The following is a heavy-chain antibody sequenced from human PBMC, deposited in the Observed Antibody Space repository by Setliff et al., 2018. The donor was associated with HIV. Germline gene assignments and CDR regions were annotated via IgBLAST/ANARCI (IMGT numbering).Heavy chain of an antibody. Sequence: GGSLRLSCAASGFTFSNSAMHWVRQAPGKGLGWVAGISYDGSNKYYTDSVKGRFTISRDNSKNTLYLQMNSLRAEDSVVYYCAREVAADGTYFDYWGQGALVTVSS. V-gene: IGHV3-30*04. CDR1: GFTFSNSA. CDR2: ISYDGSNK. CDR3: AREVAADGTYFDY. J-gene: IGHJ4*01. D-gene: IGHD6-13*01.